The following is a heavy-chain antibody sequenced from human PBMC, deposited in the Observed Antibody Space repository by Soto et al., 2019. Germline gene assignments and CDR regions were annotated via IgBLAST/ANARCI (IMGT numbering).Heavy chain of an antibody. CDR3: LIYCSSTTCRGFDP. D-gene: IGHD2-2*01. Sequence: ASVKVSCKASGYTFTSYGISWVRQAPGQGLEWMGWISAYNGNTNYAQKLQGRVTMTTDTSTSTAYMELRSLRSDDTAVYYCLIYCSSTTCRGFDPWGQGSLVTVSS. CDR1: GYTFTSYG. V-gene: IGHV1-18*01. CDR2: ISAYNGNT. J-gene: IGHJ5*02.